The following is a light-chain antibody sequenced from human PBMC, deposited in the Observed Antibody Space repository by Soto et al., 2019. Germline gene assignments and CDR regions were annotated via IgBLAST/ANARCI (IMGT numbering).Light chain of an antibody. CDR2: SAS. CDR1: QTVKGNY. V-gene: IGKV3-20*01. CDR3: QQYSTSPRT. J-gene: IGKJ1*01. Sequence: IVLSQSPGTLSLSQEDRASLSCRASQTVKGNYLAWYHQKPGQAPRLLIHSASSRATGIPDRFSASGTGTDFTLTISRLNPEDFAVYYCQQYSTSPRTFGQGTKVDIK.